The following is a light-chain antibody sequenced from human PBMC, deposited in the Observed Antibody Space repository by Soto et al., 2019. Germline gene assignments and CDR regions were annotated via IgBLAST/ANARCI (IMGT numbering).Light chain of an antibody. Sequence: DIQITQSPSCLSASVGDRATITCRASQSISSYLNWYQQKPGKAPKLLIYAASSLQSGVPSRFSGSGSGTDFTHTISSLQPEDFATYYCQQSYSTLWTFGHGTKVDIK. V-gene: IGKV1-39*01. CDR2: AAS. CDR3: QQSYSTLWT. CDR1: QSISSY. J-gene: IGKJ1*01.